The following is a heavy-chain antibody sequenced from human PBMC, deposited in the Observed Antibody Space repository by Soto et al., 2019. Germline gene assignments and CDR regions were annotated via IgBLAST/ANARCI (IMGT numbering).Heavy chain of an antibody. J-gene: IGHJ5*02. D-gene: IGHD2-2*01. CDR3: ARAGAPAAGGAYWFDP. CDR1: GGSISSGDYY. Sequence: QVQLQESGPGLVKPSQTLSLTCTVSGGSISSGDYYWSWIRQPPGKGLEWLGYIYYSGSTQYNPSRESRVTISVATAKNQFSLKLSSVTAADTAVYYCARAGAPAAGGAYWFDPWGQGPLVTVSS. V-gene: IGHV4-30-4*01. CDR2: IYYSGST.